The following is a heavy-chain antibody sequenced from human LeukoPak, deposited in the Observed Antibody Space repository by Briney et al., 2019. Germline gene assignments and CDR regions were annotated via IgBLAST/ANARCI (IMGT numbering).Heavy chain of an antibody. V-gene: IGHV3-21*01. CDR2: ISSSSSYI. CDR1: GFTFSSYS. Sequence: GGSLRLSCAASGFTFSSYSMNWVRQAPGKGLEWVSSISSSSSYIYYADSVKGRFTISRDNAKNSLYLQMNSLRAEDTAVYYCARDWGYSSSWHDAFGIWGQGTMVTVSS. D-gene: IGHD6-13*01. CDR3: ARDWGYSSSWHDAFGI. J-gene: IGHJ3*02.